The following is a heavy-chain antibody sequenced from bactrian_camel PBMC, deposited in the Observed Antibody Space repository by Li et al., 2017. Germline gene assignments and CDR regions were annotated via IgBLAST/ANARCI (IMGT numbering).Heavy chain of an antibody. V-gene: IGHV3S53*01. CDR2: IDAIDKK. J-gene: IGHJ4*01. D-gene: IGHD2*01. Sequence: HVQLVESGGGPVQAGGSLRLTCQASGYIRHMGWFRQAPGKEREGVATIDAIDKKRYADSVTGRFTISRDRSKKTLTLQMNSLQPEDTAMYYCAALGSLCYTGGRLSRDYYKYWGQGTQVTVS. CDR1: GYIRH. CDR3: AALGSLCYTGGRLSRDYYKY.